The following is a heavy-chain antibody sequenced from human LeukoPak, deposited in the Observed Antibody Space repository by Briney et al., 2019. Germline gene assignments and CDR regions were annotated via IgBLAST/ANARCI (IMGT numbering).Heavy chain of an antibody. CDR1: GFTFSSYG. CDR3: AKDRIPATRGIDY. J-gene: IGHJ4*02. Sequence: GGSLRLSCAASGFTFSSYGMHWVRQAPGKGLEWVAFIRYDGSNKYYADSVKGRFTISRDNSKNTLYLQMNSLRAEDTAVYYCAKDRIPATRGIDYWGQGTLVTVS. V-gene: IGHV3-30*02. CDR2: IRYDGSNK. D-gene: IGHD6-25*01.